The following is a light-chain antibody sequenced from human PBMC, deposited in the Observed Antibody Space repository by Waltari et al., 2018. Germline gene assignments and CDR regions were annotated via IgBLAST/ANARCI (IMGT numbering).Light chain of an antibody. Sequence: SSELTQDPAVSVALGQTVRPTRQGERSRDLFASWYQQKAGQAPVLVIHGENKRPSGIPDRFSGSSSGNTASLTITGAQAGDEADYYCNSRDRSGDVVFGAGTKLTV. J-gene: IGLJ2*01. V-gene: IGLV3-19*01. CDR3: NSRDRSGDVV. CDR1: RSRDLF. CDR2: GEN.